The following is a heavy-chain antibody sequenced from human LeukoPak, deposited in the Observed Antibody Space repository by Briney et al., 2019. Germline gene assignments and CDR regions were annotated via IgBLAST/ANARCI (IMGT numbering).Heavy chain of an antibody. Sequence: SETLSLTCTVSGGSISSSSYYWGWIRQPPGTGLEWIGSIYYSGSTYYNPSLKSRVTMSVDTSKNQFSLKLSSVTAADTAVYYCARDTYSSGWFPYYYMDVWGKGTTVTISS. D-gene: IGHD6-19*01. J-gene: IGHJ6*03. CDR2: IYYSGST. V-gene: IGHV4-39*07. CDR3: ARDTYSSGWFPYYYMDV. CDR1: GGSISSSSYY.